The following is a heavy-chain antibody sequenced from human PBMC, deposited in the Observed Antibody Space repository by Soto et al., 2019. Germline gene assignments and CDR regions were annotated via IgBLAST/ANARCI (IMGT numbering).Heavy chain of an antibody. CDR1: RYIFTAYF. CDR2: INPHNGAT. Sequence: QVQLVQSGAEVKKPGASVKVSCKAPRYIFTAYFMHWVRQAPVQGLEWMGWINPHNGATNDGLSLHGRGTITRETSISTADMEMSSRRSDDTAVYYCASDDPGGRFYHWGQGTLVSVYS. CDR3: ASDDPGGRFYH. D-gene: IGHD1-1*01. J-gene: IGHJ5*02. V-gene: IGHV1-2*02.